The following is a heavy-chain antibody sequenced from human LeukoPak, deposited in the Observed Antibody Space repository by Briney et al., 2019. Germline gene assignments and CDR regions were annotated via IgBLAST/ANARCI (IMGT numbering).Heavy chain of an antibody. J-gene: IGHJ6*03. CDR1: GYTFTSYY. V-gene: IGHV1-46*01. CDR2: INPSGGST. D-gene: IGHD3-22*01. CDR3: ARVITMIVVASSSYYYYYYMDV. Sequence: GASVKVSCKASGYTFTSYYMHWVRQAPGQGLEWMGIINPSGGSTSYAQKFQGRVTMTRDMSTSTVYMELSSLRSEDTAVYYCARVITMIVVASSSYYYYYYMDVWGKGTTVTVSS.